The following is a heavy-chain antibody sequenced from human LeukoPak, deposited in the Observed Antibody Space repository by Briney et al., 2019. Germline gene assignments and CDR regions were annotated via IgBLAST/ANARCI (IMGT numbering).Heavy chain of an antibody. Sequence: GGSLRLSCAASGFTFSNYLMHWVRQTPGKGLEWVAVIWYDGSNKYYADSVKGRFTISRDNSKNTLYLQMNSLRAEDTAVYYCARDATDSSGYYYFDYWGQGTLVTVSS. CDR3: ARDATDSSGYYYFDY. CDR1: GFTFSNYL. J-gene: IGHJ4*02. D-gene: IGHD3-22*01. CDR2: IWYDGSNK. V-gene: IGHV3-33*08.